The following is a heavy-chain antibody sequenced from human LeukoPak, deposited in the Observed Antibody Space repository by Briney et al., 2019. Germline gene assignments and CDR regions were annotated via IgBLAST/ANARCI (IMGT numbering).Heavy chain of an antibody. CDR3: ARVWDGKWELFRTEGGRLDP. J-gene: IGHJ5*02. CDR1: GYTFTSYG. Sequence: ASVKVSCKASGYTFTSYGISWVRQAPGQGLEWMGWISAYNGNTNYAQKLQGRVTMTTDTSTSTAYMELRSLRSDDTAVYYCARVWDGKWELFRTEGGRLDPWGQGTLVTVSS. CDR2: ISAYNGNT. D-gene: IGHD1-26*01. V-gene: IGHV1-18*01.